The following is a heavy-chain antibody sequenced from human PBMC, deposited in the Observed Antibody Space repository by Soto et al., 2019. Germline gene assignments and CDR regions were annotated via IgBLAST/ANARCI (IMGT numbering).Heavy chain of an antibody. CDR3: ARGPQSSSWFPFDY. D-gene: IGHD6-13*01. J-gene: IGHJ4*02. Sequence: SVKVSCKASGYTFTSYGIIWVRQAPGQGLEWMGWISAYNDNTNYAQKLQGRVTMTTDTSTSTAYMELRSLRSDDTAVYYCARGPQSSSWFPFDYWGQGTLVTVSS. CDR1: GYTFTSYG. V-gene: IGHV1-18*01. CDR2: ISAYNDNT.